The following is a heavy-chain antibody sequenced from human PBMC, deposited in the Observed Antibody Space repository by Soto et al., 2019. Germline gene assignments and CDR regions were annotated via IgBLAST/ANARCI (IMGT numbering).Heavy chain of an antibody. CDR3: ATDRNIVVVPAATEDNWFDP. CDR2: FDPEDGET. Sequence: ASVKVSCKVSGYTLTELSMHWVRQAPGKGLEWMGGFDPEDGETIYAQKFQGRVTMTEDTSTDTAYMELSSLRSEDTAVYYCATDRNIVVVPAATEDNWFDPWGQGTLVTVSS. CDR1: GYTLTELS. D-gene: IGHD2-2*01. J-gene: IGHJ5*02. V-gene: IGHV1-24*01.